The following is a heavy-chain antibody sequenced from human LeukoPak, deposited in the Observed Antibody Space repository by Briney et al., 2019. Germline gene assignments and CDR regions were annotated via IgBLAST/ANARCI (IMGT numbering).Heavy chain of an antibody. Sequence: SETLSLTCTVSGGSISSYYWSWIRQPPGKGLEWIGYIYYSGSTNYNPSLKSRVTISVDTSKNLFSLKLISVTAADTAVYYCARDGGATAYFDYWGQGTLVTVSS. V-gene: IGHV4-59*13. D-gene: IGHD1-26*01. CDR2: IYYSGST. J-gene: IGHJ4*02. CDR3: ARDGGATAYFDY. CDR1: GGSISSYY.